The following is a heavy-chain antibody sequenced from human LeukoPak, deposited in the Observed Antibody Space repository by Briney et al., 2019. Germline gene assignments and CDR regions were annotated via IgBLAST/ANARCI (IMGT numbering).Heavy chain of an antibody. CDR2: INHSGST. Sequence: SETLSLTCAVSGGSFSGYYWSWIRQPPGKGLEWIGEINHSGSTNYNPSLKSRVTISVDTSKHQFSLKLSSVTAADTAVYYCARTRGDFDYWGQGTLVTVSS. CDR3: ARTRGDFDY. D-gene: IGHD3-10*01. V-gene: IGHV4-34*01. J-gene: IGHJ4*02. CDR1: GGSFSGYY.